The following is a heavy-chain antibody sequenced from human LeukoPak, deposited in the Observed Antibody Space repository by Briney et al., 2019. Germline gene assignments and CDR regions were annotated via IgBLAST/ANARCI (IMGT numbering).Heavy chain of an antibody. CDR1: GGSISSVDYY. D-gene: IGHD3-22*01. CDR3: ARSVQYYYDSSGYPDANNWFDP. J-gene: IGHJ5*02. V-gene: IGHV4-30-4*08. Sequence: SQTLSLTCTVSGGSISSVDYYWNWIRQPPGKGLEWIGYIYYSGSTYYNPSLKSRVTISVDTSKNQFSLKLSSVTAADTAVYYCARSVQYYYDSSGYPDANNWFDPWGQGTLVTVSS. CDR2: IYYSGST.